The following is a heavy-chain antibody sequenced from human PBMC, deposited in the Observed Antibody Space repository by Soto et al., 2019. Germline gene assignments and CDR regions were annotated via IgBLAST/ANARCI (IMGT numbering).Heavy chain of an antibody. J-gene: IGHJ6*02. CDR3: VRFSGLDV. CDR2: IKNGAGDT. Sequence: EVQLVESGGGLVQPGGSLRLSCAASGFTLSSYWMYWVRQTPGKGLVWVARIKNGAGDTSYAESVKGRFTISRDNAKNTLYLQMSSLSSEDTAVYYCVRFSGLDVWGQGTTVTVSS. CDR1: GFTLSSYW. V-gene: IGHV3-74*01.